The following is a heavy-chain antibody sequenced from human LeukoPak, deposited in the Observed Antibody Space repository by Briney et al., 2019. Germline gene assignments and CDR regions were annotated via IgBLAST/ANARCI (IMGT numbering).Heavy chain of an antibody. CDR3: ARGPQYCSDGSCYSYAFDI. CDR1: GGFISTSY. CDR2: IYYSGST. J-gene: IGHJ3*02. V-gene: IGHV4-59*01. Sequence: SETLSLTCTVSGGFISTSYWSWIRQPPGKGLEWIGYIYYSGSTNYNPSLKSRVTISVDTSKNQFSLKLSSVTAADTAVYYCARGPQYCSDGSCYSYAFDIWGQGTMVTVSS. D-gene: IGHD2-15*01.